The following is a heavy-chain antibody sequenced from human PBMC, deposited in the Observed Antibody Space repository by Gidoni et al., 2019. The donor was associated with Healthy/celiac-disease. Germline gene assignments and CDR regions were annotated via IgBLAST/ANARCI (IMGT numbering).Heavy chain of an antibody. CDR2: IYYRGST. CDR3: ARDRVDTAMGGYFDY. CDR1: GGSISSGGYY. D-gene: IGHD5-18*01. V-gene: IGHV4-31*03. Sequence: QVQLQESGPGLVKPSQTLSLTCTVPGGSISSGGYYWSWIRQHPGKGLEWFGYIYYRGSTYYNPSLKSRVTISVDTSKNQFSLKLSSVTAADTAVYYCARDRVDTAMGGYFDYWGQGTLVTVSS. J-gene: IGHJ4*02.